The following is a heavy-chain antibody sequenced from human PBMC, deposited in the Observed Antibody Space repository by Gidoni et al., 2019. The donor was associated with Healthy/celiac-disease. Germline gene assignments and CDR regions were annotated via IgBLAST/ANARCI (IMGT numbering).Heavy chain of an antibody. CDR2: ISWNSGSI. Sequence: ELQLVESGGGVVQPGRSLSLSCAASGFTFDDYAMHWVRQAPGTGLEWVSGISWNSGSIGYADSVKGRFPISRDNAKNSLYLQMNSLRAEDTALYYCAKAKVAGDGYYYYYVMDVWGQGTTVTVSS. D-gene: IGHD6-13*01. CDR3: AKAKVAGDGYYYYYVMDV. J-gene: IGHJ6*02. CDR1: GFTFDDYA. V-gene: IGHV3-9*01.